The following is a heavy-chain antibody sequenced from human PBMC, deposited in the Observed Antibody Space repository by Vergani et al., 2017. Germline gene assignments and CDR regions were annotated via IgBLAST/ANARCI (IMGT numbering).Heavy chain of an antibody. CDR1: GFTFSSCA. CDR2: ISGSGGST. J-gene: IGHJ6*03. Sequence: EVQLLESGGGLVQPGGSLRLSCAASGFTFSSCAMSWVRQAPGKGLEWVSAISGSGGSTYYADSVKGRFTISRDNSKNTLYLQMNSLRAEDTAVYYCAKVFCSSTSCYILAYMDVWGKGTTVTVSS. V-gene: IGHV3-23*01. D-gene: IGHD2-2*02. CDR3: AKVFCSSTSCYILAYMDV.